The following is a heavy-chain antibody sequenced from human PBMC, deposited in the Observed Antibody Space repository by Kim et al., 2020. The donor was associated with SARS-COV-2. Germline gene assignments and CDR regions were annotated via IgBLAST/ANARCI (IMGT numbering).Heavy chain of an antibody. CDR3: TKGASLVDV. V-gene: IGHV3-23*01. J-gene: IGHJ6*02. Sequence: GGSLRLSCEASGFTFSGFAMSWVRQAPGKGLEWVSGISSSGGGTHYAGSVRGRFTISRDNSKNTLYLQMNNLRAEDTAVYYCTKGASLVDVWGQGTTVTV. CDR1: GFTFSGFA. CDR2: ISSSGGGT.